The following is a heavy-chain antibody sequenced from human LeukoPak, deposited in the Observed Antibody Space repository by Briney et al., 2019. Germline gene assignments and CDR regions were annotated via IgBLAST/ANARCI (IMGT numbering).Heavy chain of an antibody. Sequence: SETLSLTCAVYGGSFSGYYWSWIRQPPGKGLEWIGEINHSGSTNYNPSLKSRVTISVDTSKNQFSLKLSSVTAADTAVYYCARGAMIVVVTAGYFDYWGQGTLVTVSS. CDR3: ARGAMIVVVTAGYFDY. J-gene: IGHJ4*02. D-gene: IGHD3-22*01. V-gene: IGHV4-34*01. CDR2: INHSGST. CDR1: GGSFSGYY.